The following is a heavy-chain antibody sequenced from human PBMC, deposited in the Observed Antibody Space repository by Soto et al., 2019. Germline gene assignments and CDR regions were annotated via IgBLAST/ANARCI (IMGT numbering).Heavy chain of an antibody. Sequence: SETLSLTCTVSGGSISSGGYYWSWIRQHPGKGLEWIGHIYYSGSTYYNPSLKSRLSISVDTSKNQFSLKLISVTAADTAVYYCARLLSSDYYGMDVWGQGTTVTVSS. CDR3: ARLLSSDYYGMDV. CDR2: IYYSGST. CDR1: GGSISSGGYY. V-gene: IGHV4-31*03. J-gene: IGHJ6*02. D-gene: IGHD6-6*01.